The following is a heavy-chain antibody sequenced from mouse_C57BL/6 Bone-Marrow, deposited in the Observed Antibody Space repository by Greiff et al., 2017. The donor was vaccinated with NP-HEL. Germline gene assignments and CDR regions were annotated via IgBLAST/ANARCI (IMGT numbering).Heavy chain of an antibody. D-gene: IGHD2-4*01. CDR3: ARHEEGRLRRRTHFDY. CDR1: GYTFTEYT. J-gene: IGHJ2*01. V-gene: IGHV1-62-2*01. CDR2: FYPGSGSI. Sequence: QVQLQQSGAELVKPGASVKLSCKASGYTFTEYTIHWVKQRSGQGLEWIGWFYPGSGSIKYNEKFKDKATLTADKSSSTVYMELSRLTSEDSAVYFCARHEEGRLRRRTHFDYWGKGTTLTVSS.